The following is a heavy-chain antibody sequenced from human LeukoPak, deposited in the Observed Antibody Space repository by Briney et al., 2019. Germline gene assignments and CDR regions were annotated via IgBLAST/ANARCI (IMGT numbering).Heavy chain of an antibody. D-gene: IGHD3-9*01. J-gene: IGHJ6*03. V-gene: IGHV3-30*02. Sequence: GGSLRLSCAAFGFTFKIYSMNWARQAPGKGLEWVAFIRYDGSYKNSAESVQGRFTISRDNSRNTLYLQMSRLRAEDTAVYYCAKDRGGNFDSNPRRFYYYMDVWGKGTTVTVSS. CDR3: AKDRGGNFDSNPRRFYYYMDV. CDR2: IRYDGSYK. CDR1: GFTFKIYS.